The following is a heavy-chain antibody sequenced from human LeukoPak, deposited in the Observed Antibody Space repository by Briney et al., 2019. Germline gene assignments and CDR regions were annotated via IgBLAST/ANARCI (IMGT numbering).Heavy chain of an antibody. V-gene: IGHV4-39*07. J-gene: IGHJ6*03. CDR3: ARDWYSSGWYYYYYYMDV. CDR1: GGSISSSSYY. Sequence: PSETLSLTCTVSGGSISSSSYYWGWIRQPPGKGLEWIGSIYYSGSTYYNPSLKSRVTISVDTSKNQFSLKLSSATAADTAVYYCARDWYSSGWYYYYYYMDVWGKGTTVTVSS. D-gene: IGHD6-19*01. CDR2: IYYSGST.